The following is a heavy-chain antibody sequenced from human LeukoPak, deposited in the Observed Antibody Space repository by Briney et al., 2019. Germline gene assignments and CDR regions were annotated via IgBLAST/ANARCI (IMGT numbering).Heavy chain of an antibody. D-gene: IGHD6-13*01. J-gene: IGHJ6*03. Sequence: GESLKISCKGSGYSFTSYWIGWVRQMPGKGLEWMGIIYPGDSDTRYSPSFQGQVTISADKSISTAYLQWSSLKASDTAMYYCARHLITAAGISHYYYYMDVWGKGTTVTVS. V-gene: IGHV5-51*01. CDR3: ARHLITAAGISHYYYYMDV. CDR2: IYPGDSDT. CDR1: GYSFTSYW.